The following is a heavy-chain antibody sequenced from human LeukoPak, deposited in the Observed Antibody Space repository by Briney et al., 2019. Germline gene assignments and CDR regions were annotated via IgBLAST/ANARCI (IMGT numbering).Heavy chain of an antibody. V-gene: IGHV5-51*01. CDR3: ARHLSDITSSPNY. D-gene: IGHD2-2*01. CDR2: IYPRDSRT. J-gene: IGHJ4*02. CDR1: GYSFSSYW. Sequence: RGESLKISCKGSGYSFSSYWIAWGRQMPGKGLELMGVIYPRDSRTTYSPSFQDQVTISADKSISTAYLQWTSLKASDTAMYYCARHLSDITSSPNYWGPGTLVTVSS.